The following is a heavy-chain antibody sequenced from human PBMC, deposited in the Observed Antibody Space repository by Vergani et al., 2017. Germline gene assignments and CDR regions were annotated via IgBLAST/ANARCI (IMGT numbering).Heavy chain of an antibody. J-gene: IGHJ4*02. CDR3: AGATRGGYCSSTSCYTFDY. V-gene: IGHV1-69*01. D-gene: IGHD2-2*02. CDR1: GGTFSSYA. Sequence: QVQLVQSGAEVKKPGSSVKVSCKASGGTFSSYAISWVRQAPGQGLEWMGGIIPIFGTANYAQKFQGRVTITADESTSTAYMELSSLRSEDTAVYYCAGATRGGYCSSTSCYTFDYWGQGTLVTVSS. CDR2: IIPIFGTA.